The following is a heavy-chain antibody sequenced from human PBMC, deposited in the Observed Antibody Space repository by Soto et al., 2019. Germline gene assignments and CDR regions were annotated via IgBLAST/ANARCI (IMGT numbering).Heavy chain of an antibody. CDR3: AKAGYSSGWFMDAYYYYGMDV. V-gene: IGHV3-23*01. Sequence: WSLRFSCAASVFTFSSYAMSWVRQAPGKGLEWVSAISGSGGSTYYADSVKGRFTISRNNSKNTLYLQMNSLRAEDTAVYYCAKAGYSSGWFMDAYYYYGMDVWGQGTTVTVSS. J-gene: IGHJ6*02. D-gene: IGHD6-19*01. CDR2: ISGSGGST. CDR1: VFTFSSYA.